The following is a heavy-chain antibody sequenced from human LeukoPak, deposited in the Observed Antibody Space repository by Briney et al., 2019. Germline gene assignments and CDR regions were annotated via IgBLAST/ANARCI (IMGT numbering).Heavy chain of an antibody. J-gene: IGHJ6*03. D-gene: IGHD3-10*01. CDR1: GFTFSSYA. CDR3: AREGVRLTVRGVIKMWQGYYYYYMDV. CDR2: ISSNGGST. V-gene: IGHV3-64*01. Sequence: QSGGSLRLSCAASGFTFSSYAMHWVRQAPGKGLEYVSAISSNGGSTYYGNSVKGRFTISRDNSKNTLYLQMGSLRAEDMAVYYCAREGVRLTVRGVIKMWQGYYYYYMDVWGKGTTVTVSS.